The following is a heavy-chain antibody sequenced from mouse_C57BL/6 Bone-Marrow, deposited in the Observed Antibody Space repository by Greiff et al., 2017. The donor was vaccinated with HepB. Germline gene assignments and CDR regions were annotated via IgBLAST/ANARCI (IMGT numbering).Heavy chain of an antibody. V-gene: IGHV1-19*01. D-gene: IGHD2-4*01. J-gene: IGHJ4*01. CDR2: INPYNGGT. Sequence: VQLQQSGPVLVKPGASVKMSCKASGYTFTDYYMNWVKQSHGKSLEWIGVINPYNGGTSYNQKFKGKATLTVDKSSSTAYMELNSLTSEDSAVYYCARDYDSPHAMDYWGQGTSVTVSS. CDR1: GYTFTDYY. CDR3: ARDYDSPHAMDY.